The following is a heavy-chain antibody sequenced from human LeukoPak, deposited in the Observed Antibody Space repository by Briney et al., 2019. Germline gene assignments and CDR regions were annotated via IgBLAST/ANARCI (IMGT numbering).Heavy chain of an antibody. J-gene: IGHJ3*01. CDR2: INADNGNT. D-gene: IGHD4/OR15-4a*01. Sequence: ASVKVPCQASGYTFGKYGISWGRQAPGQGAEWMGWINADNGNTKHAPKIQRRVTMSTDTTTNTVSMELTSLRSDDTAMYYCAREVWAGAADVWGQGTMVTVSS. CDR1: GYTFGKYG. CDR3: AREVWAGAADV. V-gene: IGHV1-18*01.